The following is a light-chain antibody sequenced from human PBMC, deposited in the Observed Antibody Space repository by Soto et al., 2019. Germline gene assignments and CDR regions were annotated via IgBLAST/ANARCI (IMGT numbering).Light chain of an antibody. J-gene: IGLJ1*01. CDR3: NSYAGSNNV. CDR2: EVD. Sequence: QSLLTQPPSASGSPGQSVTISCTGTSSDVGAYNYVSWYQQHPGKAPKLMIYEVDQRPSGVPDRFSGSKSGNTASLTVSGLQAEDEADYYCNSYAGSNNVFGTGTKVTVL. V-gene: IGLV2-8*01. CDR1: SSDVGAYNY.